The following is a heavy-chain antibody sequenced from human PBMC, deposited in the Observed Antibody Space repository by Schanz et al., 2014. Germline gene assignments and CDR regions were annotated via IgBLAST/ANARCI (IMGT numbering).Heavy chain of an antibody. Sequence: EVQLLESGGGLVEPGGSLRLSCAASGFSFSSYAMGWVRQARGKGLEWVSAMNESHSTIYYADSVRGRFTISRDNAERTLFLQMNSLRARDTAVYCCARKVVATNGGYFENWGQGTLVIVSS. CDR3: ARKVVATNGGYFEN. CDR2: MNESHSTI. V-gene: IGHV3-23*01. D-gene: IGHD5-12*01. CDR1: GFSFSSYA. J-gene: IGHJ4*02.